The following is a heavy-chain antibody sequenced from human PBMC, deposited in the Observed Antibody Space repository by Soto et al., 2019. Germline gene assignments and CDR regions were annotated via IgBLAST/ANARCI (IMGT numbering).Heavy chain of an antibody. CDR1: GDSITSSDHY. D-gene: IGHD3-3*02. Sequence: PSETLSLTCTVSGDSITSSDHYWGWIRQPPGRGLESIANIYYDGNTYYNPSLKSRVTISLDTSMNRFSLRLDSVTAADTAVYYCVRSSISPRLFMYPFDYWGQGALVTVSS. J-gene: IGHJ4*02. CDR2: IYYDGNT. CDR3: VRSSISPRLFMYPFDY. V-gene: IGHV4-39*01.